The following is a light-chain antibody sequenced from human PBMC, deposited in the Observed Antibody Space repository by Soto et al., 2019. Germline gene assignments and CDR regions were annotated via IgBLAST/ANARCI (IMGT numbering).Light chain of an antibody. CDR2: SNN. J-gene: IGLJ2*01. Sequence: QSVLTQPPSASGTPGQRVTISCSGSSSNIGSYIVNWYQHLPGTAPKLLISSNNQRPSGVPDRFSGSKSGTSASLAISGLQSEDEADYYCAAWDDSLNGDVVFGGGTKVTVL. V-gene: IGLV1-44*01. CDR3: AAWDDSLNGDVV. CDR1: SSNIGSYI.